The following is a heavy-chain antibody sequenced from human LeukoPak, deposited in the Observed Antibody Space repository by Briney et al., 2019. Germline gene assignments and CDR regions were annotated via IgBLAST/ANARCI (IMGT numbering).Heavy chain of an antibody. CDR3: ARAYYGSGSPTYGMDV. CDR1: GFSFSAYD. D-gene: IGHD3-10*01. CDR2: IGPAGDT. Sequence: PGGSLRLSCAASGFSFSAYDMHWVRQATGKGPEWVSGIGPAGDTYYPGSVKGRFTISRENAKNSLYLQMSSLRAGDTAVYHCARAYYGSGSPTYGMDVWGQGTTVTVSS. V-gene: IGHV3-13*01. J-gene: IGHJ6*02.